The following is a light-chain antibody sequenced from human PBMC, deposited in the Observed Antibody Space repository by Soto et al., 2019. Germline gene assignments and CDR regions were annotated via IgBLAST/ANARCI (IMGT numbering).Light chain of an antibody. CDR1: HSVSRTY. J-gene: IGKJ1*01. Sequence: EIVLTQSPGTLSLSPGERATLSCPASHSVSRTYLAWYQQKPGQAPRLLSVWASDRATGTPDRFSGSGSGTDFTLTISRLEPEDSAVYYCHQRQSGPLTFGQGTKVEIK. CDR3: HQRQSGPLT. CDR2: WAS. V-gene: IGKV3-20*01.